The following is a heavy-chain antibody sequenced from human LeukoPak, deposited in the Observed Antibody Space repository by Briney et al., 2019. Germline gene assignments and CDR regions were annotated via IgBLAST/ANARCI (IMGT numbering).Heavy chain of an antibody. CDR1: GFTFSSNA. CDR2: ITSNGGRT. V-gene: IGHV3-23*01. CDR3: AKDAVAPGSGGDYFDY. J-gene: IGHJ4*02. D-gene: IGHD3-10*01. Sequence: GGSLRLSCAASGFTFSSNAVSWVRQAPGKGLERVSVITSNGGRTYYADSVKGRFTISRDNSKNTLSLQMNSLRADDTAVYYCAKDAVAPGSGGDYFDYWGQGTLVTVSS.